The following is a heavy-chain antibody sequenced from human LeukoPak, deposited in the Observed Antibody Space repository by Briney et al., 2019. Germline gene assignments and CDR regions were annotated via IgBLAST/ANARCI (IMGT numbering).Heavy chain of an antibody. D-gene: IGHD6-19*01. V-gene: IGHV4-34*01. J-gene: IGHJ4*02. CDR2: INHSGST. Sequence: PSETLSLTCAAYGGSFSGYYWSWIRQPPGKGLEWIGEINHSGSTNYNPSLKSRVTISVDTSKNQFSLKLSSVTAADTAVYYCARASSGWYRRFDYWGQGTLVTVSS. CDR1: GGSFSGYY. CDR3: ARASSGWYRRFDY.